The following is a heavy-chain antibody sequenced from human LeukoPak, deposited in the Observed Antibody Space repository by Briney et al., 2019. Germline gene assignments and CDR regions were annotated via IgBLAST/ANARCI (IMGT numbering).Heavy chain of an antibody. V-gene: IGHV1-18*01. J-gene: IGHJ4*02. CDR1: GGTFSSYA. CDR3: ARSDNQYTGTYESLTNY. D-gene: IGHD1-26*01. Sequence: PLASVKVSCKASGGTFSSYAISWVRQAPGQGLEWMGWISAYNGNTNYAQKLQGRVTMTTDTSTSTAYMELRSLRSDDTAVYYCARSDNQYTGTYESLTNYWGQGTLVTVSS. CDR2: ISAYNGNT.